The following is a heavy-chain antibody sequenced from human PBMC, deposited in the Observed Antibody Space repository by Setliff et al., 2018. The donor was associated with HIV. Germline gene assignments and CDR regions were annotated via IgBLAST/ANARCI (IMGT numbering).Heavy chain of an antibody. CDR2: INHSAFT. J-gene: IGHJ5*02. V-gene: IGHV4-34*01. CDR3: ARSRDGYNWAWFDP. CDR1: GESFSRYY. Sequence: TLSLTCAVYGESFSRYYFTWIRQAPGRGLEWIGEINHSAFTKYNPSLASRVTISVDTSKNLFSLKLTSVTAADTAVYYCARSRDGYNWAWFDPWGQGTLVTVSS. D-gene: IGHD5-12*01.